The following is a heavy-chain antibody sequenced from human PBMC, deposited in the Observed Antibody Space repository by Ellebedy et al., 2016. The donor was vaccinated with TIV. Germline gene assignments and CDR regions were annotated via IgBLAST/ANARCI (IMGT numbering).Heavy chain of an antibody. Sequence: GESLKISCAGSGLSLSTYGMSWVRQAPGKGLEWVAHIKQDGSEKYYVDSVKGRFTISRDNAKNSLYLQMNSLRAEDSAVYYCARDSGYFDILASLWGFDYWGQGTLVTVSS. J-gene: IGHJ4*02. D-gene: IGHD3-9*01. CDR2: IKQDGSEK. V-gene: IGHV3-7*01. CDR3: ARDSGYFDILASLWGFDY. CDR1: GLSLSTYG.